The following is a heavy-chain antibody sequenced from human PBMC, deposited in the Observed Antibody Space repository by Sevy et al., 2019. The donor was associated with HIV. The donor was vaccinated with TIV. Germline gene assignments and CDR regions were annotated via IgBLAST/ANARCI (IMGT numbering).Heavy chain of an antibody. CDR1: GFTFDSYW. CDR2: INSDGSST. CDR3: TRGDPIVAPAGYYYHMDV. D-gene: IGHD5-12*01. V-gene: IGHV3-74*01. Sequence: GGSLRLSCVASGFTFDSYWMHWVRQAPGKGLVWVSRINSDGSSTPYADSVKGRFTISRDNAKNTLYLQLNRLGAEDTAVYYCTRGDPIVAPAGYYYHMDVWGKGTTVTVSS. J-gene: IGHJ6*03.